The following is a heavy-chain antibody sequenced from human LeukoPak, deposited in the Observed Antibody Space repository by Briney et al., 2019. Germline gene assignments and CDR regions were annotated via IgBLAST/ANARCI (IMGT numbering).Heavy chain of an antibody. V-gene: IGHV4-34*01. CDR2: INHSGST. J-gene: IGHJ4*02. CDR1: GGSFSGYY. CDR3: AREVTMVRGVTDDY. Sequence: PSETLSLTCAVYGGSFSGYYWSWIRQPPGKGLEWIGEINHSGSTNYNPSLKSRVPISVDTSKNQFSLKLSSVTAADTAVYYCAREVTMVRGVTDDYWGQGTLVTVSS. D-gene: IGHD3-10*01.